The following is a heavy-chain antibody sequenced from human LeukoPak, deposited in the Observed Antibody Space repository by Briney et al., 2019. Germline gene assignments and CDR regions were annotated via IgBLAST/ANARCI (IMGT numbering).Heavy chain of an antibody. Sequence: PGGSLRLSRAASGFTFSSYSMNWVRQAPGKGLEWVSYISSSSSTIYYADSVKGRFTISRDNAKNSLYLQMNSLRAEDTAVYYCARGTRRFLEWLFPNWFDPWGQGTLVTVSS. CDR3: ARGTRRFLEWLFPNWFDP. V-gene: IGHV3-48*01. J-gene: IGHJ5*02. CDR2: ISSSSSTI. CDR1: GFTFSSYS. D-gene: IGHD3-3*01.